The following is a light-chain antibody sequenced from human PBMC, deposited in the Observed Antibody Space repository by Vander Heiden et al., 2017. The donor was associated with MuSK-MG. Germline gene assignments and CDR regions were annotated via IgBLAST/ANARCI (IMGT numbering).Light chain of an antibody. CDR3: CSYAGSDTLVV. J-gene: IGLJ2*01. Sequence: QSALTPPRSVSGSPGQSVTISCTGTSSDVGGYNYVSWYQQHPGKAPKLMIYEVSKRPSGVPDRFSGSKSGNTASLTISGLQAEDEADYYCCSYAGSDTLVVFGGGTKLTVL. V-gene: IGLV2-11*01. CDR1: SSDVGGYNY. CDR2: EVS.